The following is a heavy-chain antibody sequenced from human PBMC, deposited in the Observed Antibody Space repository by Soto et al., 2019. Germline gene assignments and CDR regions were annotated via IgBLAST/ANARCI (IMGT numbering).Heavy chain of an antibody. D-gene: IGHD2-21*01. J-gene: IGHJ5*02. Sequence: PGGSLRLSCAASGFTFSNYWMSWVRQAPGKGLEWVANIKQDGSESNYADSVKGRFTISRDNAENSLYLQMTNLRAEVTAVYYCASARHIGPWGQGTLVTVSS. CDR3: ASARHIGP. V-gene: IGHV3-7*01. CDR1: GFTFSNYW. CDR2: IKQDGSES.